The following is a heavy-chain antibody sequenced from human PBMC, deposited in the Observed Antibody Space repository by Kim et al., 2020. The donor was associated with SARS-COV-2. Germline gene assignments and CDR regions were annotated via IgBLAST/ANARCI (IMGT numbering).Heavy chain of an antibody. J-gene: IGHJ4*02. Sequence: SETLSLTCTVSGGSISSGGYYWSWIRQHPGKGLEWIGYIYYSGSTYYNPSLKSRVTISVDTSKNQFSLKLSSVTAADTAVYYCARTVNYYGPGGYYFDYWGQGTLVTVSS. D-gene: IGHD3-10*01. CDR3: ARTVNYYGPGGYYFDY. V-gene: IGHV4-31*03. CDR1: GGSISSGGYY. CDR2: IYYSGST.